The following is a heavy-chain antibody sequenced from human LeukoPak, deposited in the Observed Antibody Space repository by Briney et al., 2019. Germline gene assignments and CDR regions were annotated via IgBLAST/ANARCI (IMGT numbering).Heavy chain of an antibody. Sequence: GGSLRLSCAASGFTFSGYGMTWVRQAPGKGLEWVSTISISGNNTYYADSVKGRFTISRDNSKNTLYLQMNSLRDEDTAVYYCAKDPRLRYFDWPYAYYYYMDVWGKGTTVTVSS. CDR1: GFTFSGYG. D-gene: IGHD3-9*01. CDR2: ISISGNNT. V-gene: IGHV3-23*01. J-gene: IGHJ6*03. CDR3: AKDPRLRYFDWPYAYYYYMDV.